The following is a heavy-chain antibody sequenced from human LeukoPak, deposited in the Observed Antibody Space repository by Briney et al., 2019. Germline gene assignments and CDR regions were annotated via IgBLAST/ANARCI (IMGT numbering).Heavy chain of an antibody. CDR3: ARGIIDYVWGSPEY. Sequence: GASMKVSCKASGGTFSSYAISWVRQDPGQGLEWMGGIIPIFGTANYAQKVQGRVTITTDESTSTAYMELSSLRSEDTAVYYCARGIIDYVWGSPEYWGQGTLVTVSS. J-gene: IGHJ4*02. CDR1: GGTFSSYA. V-gene: IGHV1-69*05. CDR2: IIPIFGTA. D-gene: IGHD3-16*01.